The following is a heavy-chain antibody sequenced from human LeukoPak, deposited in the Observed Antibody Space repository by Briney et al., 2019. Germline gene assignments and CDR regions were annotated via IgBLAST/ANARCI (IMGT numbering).Heavy chain of an antibody. Sequence: GGSLRLSCAASGFTFSSFAMHWVRQAPGKGLEYVSAISSNGGSTYYANSVKGRFTISRDNSKNTLYLQMGSLRAEDMAVYYCATSSSWYQHWDYWGQGTLVTVSS. D-gene: IGHD6-13*01. CDR1: GFTFSSFA. CDR2: ISSNGGST. CDR3: ATSSSWYQHWDY. J-gene: IGHJ4*02. V-gene: IGHV3-64*01.